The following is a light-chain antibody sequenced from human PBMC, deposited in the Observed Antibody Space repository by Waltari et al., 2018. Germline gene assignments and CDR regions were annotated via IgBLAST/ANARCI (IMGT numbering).Light chain of an antibody. J-gene: IGKJ3*01. Sequence: DIQMTQSPSSLSASVGDRVTITCRASQGITNFLAWYQQKPGKVPKLLIYAASTLPSGVPSRFSGGGSGTDFTLTINTLQAEDVATYYCQKYDSAPFTFGPGTKVNI. CDR2: AAS. CDR3: QKYDSAPFT. CDR1: QGITNF. V-gene: IGKV1-27*01.